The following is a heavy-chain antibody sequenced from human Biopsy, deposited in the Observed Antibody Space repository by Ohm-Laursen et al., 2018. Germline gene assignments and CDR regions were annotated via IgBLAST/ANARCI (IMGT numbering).Heavy chain of an antibody. CDR2: IYYSGST. V-gene: IGHV4-61*01. J-gene: IGHJ6*02. D-gene: IGHD2/OR15-2a*01. Sequence: SDTLSLTCAVSGYSISTGYYWGWIRQPPGKGLEWIGYIYYSGSTNYNPSLKSRVTISVDTSKNQFSLRLNSVTAADTAVYYCARATNSTGWPYYYFYGMDVWGQGTAVTVSS. CDR1: GYSISTGYY. CDR3: ARATNSTGWPYYYFYGMDV.